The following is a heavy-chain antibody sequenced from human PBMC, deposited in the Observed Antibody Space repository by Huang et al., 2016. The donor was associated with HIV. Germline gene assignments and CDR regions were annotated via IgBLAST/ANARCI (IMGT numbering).Heavy chain of an antibody. D-gene: IGHD1-1*01. V-gene: IGHV4-34*02. CDR1: GGPISTHY. CDR3: ARGRDTTEMDTVDDALDV. Sequence: QVRLQQWGGGLVRPSETLSRTCAVYGGPISTHYWSWIRQSPGKGLEWIAEIKYNGPANFNPSRRVLVSISVDTSKNQFSLNVTSVTAADTAIYYCARGRDTTEMDTVDDALDVWDQGTLVIVSS. CDR2: IKYNGPA. J-gene: IGHJ3*01.